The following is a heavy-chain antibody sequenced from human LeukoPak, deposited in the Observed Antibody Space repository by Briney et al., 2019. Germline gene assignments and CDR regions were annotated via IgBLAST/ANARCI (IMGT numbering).Heavy chain of an antibody. J-gene: IGHJ6*03. Sequence: SETLSLTCTVSGGSISSYYWSWIRQPAGKGLEWIGRIYTSGSTNYNPSLKSRVTISVDKSKNQFSLKLSSVTAADTAVYYYARDFKGYYYMDVWGKGTTVTVSS. V-gene: IGHV4-4*07. CDR2: IYTSGST. CDR1: GGSISSYY. CDR3: ARDFKGYYYMDV.